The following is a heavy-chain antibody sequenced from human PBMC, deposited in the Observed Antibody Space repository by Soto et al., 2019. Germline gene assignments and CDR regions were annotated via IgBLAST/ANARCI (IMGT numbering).Heavy chain of an antibody. CDR3: AGPHGGSSGWDNWFDH. CDR1: GGSISSYY. V-gene: IGHV4-59*01. Sequence: QVQLQESGPGLVKPSETLSLTCTVSGGSISSYYWSWIRQPPGKGLEWIGYIYYSGSTNYNPSLKSRVTLSGDTSKTQVSLKQRSVTAADTAVDDCAGPHGGSSGWDNWFDHWGQGTLVTVSS. CDR2: IYYSGST. D-gene: IGHD6-25*01. J-gene: IGHJ5*02.